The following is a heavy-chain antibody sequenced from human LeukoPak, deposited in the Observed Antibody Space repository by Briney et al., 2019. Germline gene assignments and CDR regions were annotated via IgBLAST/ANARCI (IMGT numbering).Heavy chain of an antibody. J-gene: IGHJ4*02. CDR1: GFTFNTYI. V-gene: IGHV3-66*01. Sequence: PGGSLRLSCAASGFTFNTYIMHWVRQAPGKGLEWVSVIYSGGDTYYADSVKGRFTISRDNSKNTLYLQVNSLRAEDTAVYYCARRSGEGYFDCWGQGTLVTVSS. D-gene: IGHD1-26*01. CDR3: ARRSGEGYFDC. CDR2: IYSGGDT.